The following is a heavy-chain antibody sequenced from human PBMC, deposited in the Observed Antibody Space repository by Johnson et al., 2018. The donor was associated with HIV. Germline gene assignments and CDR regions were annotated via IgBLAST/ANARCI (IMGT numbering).Heavy chain of an antibody. V-gene: IGHV3-30*03. CDR2: VSYDGSYK. CDR1: GFTFSNYG. J-gene: IGHJ3*01. Sequence: QVQLVESGGGVVQPGRSLRLSCAASGFTFSNYGMHWVRQAPGKGLEWVAVVSYDGSYKDYADSVRGRFTVSRDNSKNTMYLQMNSLRAEDTALYYCARAPRWSQTFDLWGQGTMVTVSS. CDR3: ARAPRWSQTFDL. D-gene: IGHD2-15*01.